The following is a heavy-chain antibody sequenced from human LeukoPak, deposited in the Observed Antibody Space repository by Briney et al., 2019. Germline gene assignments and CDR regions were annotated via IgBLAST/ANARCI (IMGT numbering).Heavy chain of an antibody. V-gene: IGHV3-53*01. CDR3: ARVAAGYSVNYFDY. D-gene: IGHD4-23*01. CDR2: IYSGGST. CDR1: GFTVSSNY. Sequence: GGSLRLSCAASGFTVSSNYMSWVRQAPGKGLEWVSVIYSGGSTYYADSVKGRFTISRDNVENSLYLQMNSLRDEDTAVYYCARVAAGYSVNYFDYWGQGTLVTVSS. J-gene: IGHJ4*02.